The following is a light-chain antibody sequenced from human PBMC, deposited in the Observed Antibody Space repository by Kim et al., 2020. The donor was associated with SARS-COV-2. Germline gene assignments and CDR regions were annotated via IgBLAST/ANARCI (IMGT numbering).Light chain of an antibody. V-gene: IGLV3-1*01. CDR3: QVWDSTTTV. J-gene: IGLJ2*01. Sequence: SVSPGQTASITCSGDRLGDKYAGWCQQKPGECPVVVIYQDTKRPSGIPERFSGSNSGNTTTLNISGTQAMDEADYYCQVWDSTTTVFGGGTQLTVL. CDR2: QDT. CDR1: RLGDKY.